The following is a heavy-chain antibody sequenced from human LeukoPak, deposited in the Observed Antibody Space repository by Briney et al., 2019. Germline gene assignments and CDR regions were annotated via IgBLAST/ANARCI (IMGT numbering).Heavy chain of an antibody. CDR2: MNPSSGNT. V-gene: IGHV1-8*01. Sequence: ASVKVSCKATGYTFTSYDINWVRQATGQGLEWMGWMNPSSGNTGYAQKLQGRVTMTRNTSISTAHMELSSLRSEDTAVYYCTIFGVDNYYMDVWGKGTTVTVSS. J-gene: IGHJ6*03. CDR3: TIFGVDNYYMDV. D-gene: IGHD3-3*01. CDR1: GYTFTSYD.